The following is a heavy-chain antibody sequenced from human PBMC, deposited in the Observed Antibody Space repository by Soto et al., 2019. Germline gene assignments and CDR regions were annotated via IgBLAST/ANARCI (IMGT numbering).Heavy chain of an antibody. Sequence: LRLSCAASGFTFDDYAMHWVRQAPGKGLEWVSGISWNSGSIGYADSVKGRFTISRDNAKNSLYLQMSSLRAEDTALYYCAKEIGYDSSGYFVDYWGQGTLVTVSS. CDR1: GFTFDDYA. J-gene: IGHJ4*02. CDR3: AKEIGYDSSGYFVDY. D-gene: IGHD3-22*01. CDR2: ISWNSGSI. V-gene: IGHV3-9*01.